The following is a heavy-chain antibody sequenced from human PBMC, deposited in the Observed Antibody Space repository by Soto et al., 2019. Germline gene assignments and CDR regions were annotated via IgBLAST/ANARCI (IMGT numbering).Heavy chain of an antibody. Sequence: QVQLVQSGAEVKKPGSSVKVSCKASGGTFSSYAISWVRQAPGQGLEWMGGIIPIFGTANYAQKFQGRVTITADKSTSTAYMELSSLRSEDTAVYYCVRGSNITMVRGVISYGMDVWGQGTTVTVSS. CDR3: VRGSNITMVRGVISYGMDV. D-gene: IGHD3-10*01. J-gene: IGHJ6*02. CDR1: GGTFSSYA. CDR2: IIPIFGTA. V-gene: IGHV1-69*06.